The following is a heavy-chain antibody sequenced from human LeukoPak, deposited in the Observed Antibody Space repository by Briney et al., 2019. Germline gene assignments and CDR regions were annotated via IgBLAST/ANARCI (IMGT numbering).Heavy chain of an antibody. V-gene: IGHV3-23*01. CDR3: GRRHAPRV. J-gene: IGHJ4*02. CDR2: ISDSGGST. Sequence: GGSLRLSRAASGFTFSIFAMSWVRQAPGKGLEWVSAISDSGGSTYYADSVKGRFTISRDNSKNTLYLQMNSLRAEDTALYYCGRRHAPRVWGQGTLVTVSS. CDR1: GFTFSIFA.